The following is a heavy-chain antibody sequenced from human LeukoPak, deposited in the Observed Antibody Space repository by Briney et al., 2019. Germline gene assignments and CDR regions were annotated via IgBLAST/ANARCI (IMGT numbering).Heavy chain of an antibody. CDR3: ARDSRPSYDSSGYYYPGDY. CDR2: IIPIFGTA. D-gene: IGHD3-22*01. J-gene: IGHJ4*02. Sequence: SVKVSCKASGGTFSSYAISWVRQAPGQGLEWMGGIIPIFGTANYAQKFQGRVTITADESTSTAYMELSSLRSEDTAVYYCARDSRPSYDSSGYYYPGDYWGQGTLVTVSS. CDR1: GGTFSSYA. V-gene: IGHV1-69*01.